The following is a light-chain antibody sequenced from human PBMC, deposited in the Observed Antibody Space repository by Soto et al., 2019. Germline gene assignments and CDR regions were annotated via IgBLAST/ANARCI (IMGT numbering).Light chain of an antibody. CDR1: SSDVGRYNY. Sequence: QSALTQPASVSGSPGQSITISCTGTSSDVGRYNYVSWYQQHPGNAPKLIIYEVTNRPSGASNRFSGSKSGNTASLTISGLQAEDEADYYCNSYTTSSTRVFGGGTKLTVL. CDR3: NSYTTSSTRV. CDR2: EVT. V-gene: IGLV2-14*03. J-gene: IGLJ3*02.